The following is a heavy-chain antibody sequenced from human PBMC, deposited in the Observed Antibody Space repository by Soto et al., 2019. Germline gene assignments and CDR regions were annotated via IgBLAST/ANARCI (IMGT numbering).Heavy chain of an antibody. Sequence: AGGCLRLSCAASGFTFSSYGMHWVRQAPGKGLEWVAVISYDGSNKYYADSVKGRFTISRDNSKNTLYLQMNSLRAEDTAVYYCAKGGSKYNWNYYFDYWGQGTLVTVSS. CDR2: ISYDGSNK. CDR1: GFTFSSYG. D-gene: IGHD1-7*01. CDR3: AKGGSKYNWNYYFDY. J-gene: IGHJ4*02. V-gene: IGHV3-30*18.